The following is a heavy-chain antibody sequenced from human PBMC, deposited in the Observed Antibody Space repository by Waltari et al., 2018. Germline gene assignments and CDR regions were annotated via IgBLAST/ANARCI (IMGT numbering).Heavy chain of an antibody. CDR3: ARGSGYSN. CDR1: GGSFSGYY. V-gene: IGHV4-34*01. CDR2: INHSGST. J-gene: IGHJ4*02. Sequence: QAQLQQWGAGLLKPSETLSLTCAVYGGSFSGYYWSWIRQPPGKGLEWIGEINHSGSTNYNPSLKSRVTISVDTSKNQFSLKLSSVTAADTAVYYCARGSGYSNWGQGTLVTVSS. D-gene: IGHD5-12*01.